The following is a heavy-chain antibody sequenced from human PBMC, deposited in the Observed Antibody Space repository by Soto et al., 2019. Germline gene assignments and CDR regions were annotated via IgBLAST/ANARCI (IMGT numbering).Heavy chain of an antibody. D-gene: IGHD5-12*01. CDR3: ARFTYKSGFNWFDP. Sequence: QVQLQESGPGLVKPSETLSLTCTVSGASINSDYWSWIRQSPGKGLEWIGYIFHMGGTDYNHSLKSRVTISIDKSTNQFSLSLRSVTAADTAVYFCARFTYKSGFNWFDPWGQGTQVTVSS. J-gene: IGHJ5*02. V-gene: IGHV4-59*03. CDR1: GASINSDY. CDR2: IFHMGGT.